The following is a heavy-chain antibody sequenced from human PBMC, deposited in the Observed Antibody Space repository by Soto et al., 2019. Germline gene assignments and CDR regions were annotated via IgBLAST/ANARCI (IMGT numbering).Heavy chain of an antibody. CDR1: GGSISSYY. D-gene: IGHD3-3*01. CDR2: IYYSGST. J-gene: IGHJ5*02. Sequence: PSETLSLTCTVSGGSISSYYWSWIRQPPGKGLEWIGYIYYSGSTNYNPSLKSRVTISVDTSKNQFSLKLSSVTAADTAVYYCARSATDDFWSGYYIGWFDPWGQGTLVTVSS. CDR3: ARSATDDFWSGYYIGWFDP. V-gene: IGHV4-59*01.